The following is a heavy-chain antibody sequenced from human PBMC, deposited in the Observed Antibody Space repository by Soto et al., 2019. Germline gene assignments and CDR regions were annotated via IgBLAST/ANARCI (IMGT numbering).Heavy chain of an antibody. CDR2: IYYSGTT. D-gene: IGHD3-16*01. CDR1: GDSVSNDNYY. Sequence: LSLTCAVAGDSVSNDNYYWSWIRQPPGKGLEWIGYIYYSGTTNYNSYLKSRLSLSVDMSKNQFSLKLASVTAADTAVYFCARSQRGRTAFTFDYWGQGALVTVSS. V-gene: IGHV4-61*01. CDR3: ARSQRGRTAFTFDY. J-gene: IGHJ4*02.